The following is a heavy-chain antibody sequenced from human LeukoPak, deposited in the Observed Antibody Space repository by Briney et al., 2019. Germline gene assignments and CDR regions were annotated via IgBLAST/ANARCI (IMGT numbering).Heavy chain of an antibody. CDR1: GLTFSDYG. CDR3: AGVRYFDWLVDN. D-gene: IGHD3-9*01. V-gene: IGHV3-30*03. J-gene: IGHJ4*02. Sequence: GGSLRLSCAASGLTFSDYGMHWVRQAPGKGLEWVAVISNDGIKKDHADSVKGRFTISRDNSKNTVYLQMNSLRTDDTAVYYCAGVRYFDWLVDNWGQGTLVTVSS. CDR2: ISNDGIKK.